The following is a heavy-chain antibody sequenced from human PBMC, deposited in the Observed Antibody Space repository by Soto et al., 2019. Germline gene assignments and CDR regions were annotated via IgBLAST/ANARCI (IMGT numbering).Heavy chain of an antibody. CDR3: ARGGHIAVVIGSFDY. CDR1: GYTLNTYY. J-gene: IGHJ4*02. D-gene: IGHD2-21*01. Sequence: ASVKVSCKPSGYTLNTYYLHWVRQAPGQGLEWMGIIHPSGGGSTYAQKFLGRVTMTRDTSTSTVFMELSSLRSADTAVYYCARGGHIAVVIGSFDYWGQGTLVTVSS. V-gene: IGHV1-46*02. CDR2: IHPSGGGS.